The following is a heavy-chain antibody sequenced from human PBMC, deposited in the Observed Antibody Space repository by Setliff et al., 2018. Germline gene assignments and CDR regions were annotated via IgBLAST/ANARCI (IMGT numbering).Heavy chain of an antibody. CDR2: IRYDGSNK. D-gene: IGHD5-18*01. V-gene: IGHV3-30*02. CDR3: AKVVPLYSYGSLDY. CDR1: GFTFSSYG. Sequence: LRLSCAASGFTFSSYGMHWVRQAPGKGLEWVAFIRYDGSNKYYADSVEGRFTISRDNSNNTLYLQMNSLRAEDTAVYYCAKVVPLYSYGSLDYWGQGTLVTVSS. J-gene: IGHJ4*02.